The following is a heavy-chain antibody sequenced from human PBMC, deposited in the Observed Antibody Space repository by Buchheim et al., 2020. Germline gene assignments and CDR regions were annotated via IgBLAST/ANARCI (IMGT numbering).Heavy chain of an antibody. D-gene: IGHD3-16*01. CDR2: ISYDGNTK. CDR3: AKDWANSGMDV. CDR1: GFTFRTYG. V-gene: IGHV3-30*18. J-gene: IGHJ6*02. Sequence: QVQLVESGGGVVQPGRSLRLSCVVSGFTFRTYGMYWVRQAPGKGLEWLAVISYDGNTKYYADSVKGRFTISRDNSKNTLYLQIHSLRADDTAVYYCAKDWANSGMDVWGQGTT.